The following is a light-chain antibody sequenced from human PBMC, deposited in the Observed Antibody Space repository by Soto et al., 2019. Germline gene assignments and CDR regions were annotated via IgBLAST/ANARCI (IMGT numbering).Light chain of an antibody. CDR2: AAS. J-gene: IGKJ3*01. Sequence: DIQMTQSPSSLSASVGDRVTITCQASQDISNYLNWYQHKVGRAPKLLIYAASNLKRGVPSRFSGSGSGTDFTLTISSLKPEDFATYYCQQSIINPHTFGPGTKVDIK. V-gene: IGKV1-39*01. CDR3: QQSIINPHT. CDR1: QDISNY.